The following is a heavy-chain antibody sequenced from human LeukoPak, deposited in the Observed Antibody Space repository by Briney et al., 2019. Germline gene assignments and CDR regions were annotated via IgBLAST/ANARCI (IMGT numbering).Heavy chain of an antibody. Sequence: PGGSLRLSCAASGFTFSSFGMSWVRQAPGKGLEWVSSISGSGGRTYYTDSVKGRFTISRDNSKNTLYLHINSLRAEDTAVYYCVKDNPLDYWGQGTLVIVSS. D-gene: IGHD1-14*01. CDR3: VKDNPLDY. J-gene: IGHJ4*02. CDR1: GFTFSSFG. V-gene: IGHV3-23*01. CDR2: ISGSGGRT.